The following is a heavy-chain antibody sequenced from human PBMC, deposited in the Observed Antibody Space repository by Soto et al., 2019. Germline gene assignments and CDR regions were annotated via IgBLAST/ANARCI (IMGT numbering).Heavy chain of an antibody. CDR3: ARLLVNLRYFDWLSDHTPNMAV. Sequence: GGSLRLSCAASGFTFSSYAMHWVRQAPGKGLEWVAVISYDGSNKYYADSVKGRFTISRDNSKNTLYLQMNSLRAEDTAVYYCARLLVNLRYFDWLSDHTPNMAVWGQGTTVTVSS. CDR1: GFTFSSYA. J-gene: IGHJ6*02. D-gene: IGHD3-9*01. V-gene: IGHV3-30-3*01. CDR2: ISYDGSNK.